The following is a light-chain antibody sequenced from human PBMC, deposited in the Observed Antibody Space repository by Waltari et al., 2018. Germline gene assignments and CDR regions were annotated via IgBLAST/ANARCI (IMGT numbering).Light chain of an antibody. Sequence: QSVLTQPPSASGTPGQRVAISCSGSSSNIGSNYLFWYQQLPGTAPKLLIYKSDQRSSGVPDRFSGSKSGTSASLAISGLRSEDEADYYCATWDDSLNALVFGGGTKLTVL. CDR3: ATWDDSLNALV. J-gene: IGLJ3*02. CDR2: KSD. V-gene: IGLV1-47*01. CDR1: SSNIGSNY.